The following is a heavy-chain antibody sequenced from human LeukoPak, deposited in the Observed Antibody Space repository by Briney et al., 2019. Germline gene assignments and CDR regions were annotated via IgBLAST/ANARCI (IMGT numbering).Heavy chain of an antibody. V-gene: IGHV1-2*02. D-gene: IGHD3-9*01. CDR3: ARGYDTLTGYYSSDY. CDR2: INPNSGGT. Sequence: EASVKVSCKASGYTFTGYYMHWVRQAPGQGLEWMGWINPNSGGTNYAQKFQGRVTMTRDTSISTAYMELSRLRSDDTAVYYCARGYDTLTGYYSSDYWGQGTLVTVSS. J-gene: IGHJ4*02. CDR1: GYTFTGYY.